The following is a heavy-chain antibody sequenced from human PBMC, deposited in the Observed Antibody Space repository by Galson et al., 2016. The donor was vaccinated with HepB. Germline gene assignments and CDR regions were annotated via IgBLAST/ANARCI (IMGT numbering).Heavy chain of an antibody. D-gene: IGHD3-10*01. Sequence: SLRLSCAASGLSVTINYFLWVRQAPGKGLEWVSVTYGDASSDYADSVRGRFSVSRDNSKRTLYLQMDSLTVEDTAVYFCASRSWFDASGPPWYFDLWGRGTLVTVSS. J-gene: IGHJ2*01. CDR2: TYGDASS. CDR3: ASRSWFDASGPPWYFDL. V-gene: IGHV3-66*01. CDR1: GLSVTINY.